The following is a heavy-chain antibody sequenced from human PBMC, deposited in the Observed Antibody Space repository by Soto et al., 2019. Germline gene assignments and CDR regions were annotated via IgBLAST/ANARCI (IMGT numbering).Heavy chain of an antibody. CDR3: AKATTNGGWFNPFDS. V-gene: IGHV3-23*01. CDR1: GFSFVNYA. J-gene: IGHJ4*02. Sequence: GGSLRLSCAASGFSFVNYAMNWFRQAPGKGLEWVSGLSGSGTSTYYADSVKGRFTISRDNSRDTLFLQMNSLTADDTAVYYCAKATTNGGWFNPFDSWGQGALVTVSS. D-gene: IGHD6-19*01. CDR2: LSGSGTST.